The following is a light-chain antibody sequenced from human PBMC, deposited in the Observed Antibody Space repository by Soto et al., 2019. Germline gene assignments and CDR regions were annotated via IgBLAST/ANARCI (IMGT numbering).Light chain of an antibody. CDR1: SGDVGTYKY. CDR2: EVS. J-gene: IGLJ3*02. Sequence: QSALTQPASVSGSPGQSITISCTGTSGDVGTYKYVSWYQQHPGKAPKLILFEVSSRPSGVSRRFSGSKYGNRASLTISGLQPGDEADYYCSSYSSSGTLGVFGGGTKLTVL. V-gene: IGLV2-14*01. CDR3: SSYSSSGTLGV.